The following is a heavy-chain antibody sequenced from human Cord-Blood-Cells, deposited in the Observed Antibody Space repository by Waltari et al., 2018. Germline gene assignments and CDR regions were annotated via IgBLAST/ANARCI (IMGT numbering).Heavy chain of an antibody. D-gene: IGHD3-10*01. CDR3: ARANYYGSGSYSYYFDY. CDR2: IYTSGST. V-gene: IGHV4-4*07. Sequence: QVQLQESGPGLVKPSETLSLTCTVSGGSLSSYYWSWIRQPAGKGLEWIGRIYTSGSTNYNPSLKSRVTMSVDTSKNQFSLKLSSVTAADTAVYYCARANYYGSGSYSYYFDYWGQGTLVTVSS. CDR1: GGSLSSYY. J-gene: IGHJ4*02.